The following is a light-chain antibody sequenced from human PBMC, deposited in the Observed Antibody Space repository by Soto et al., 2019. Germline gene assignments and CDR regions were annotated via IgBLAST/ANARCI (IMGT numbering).Light chain of an antibody. CDR2: AAS. CDR3: QQTYSTPYT. Sequence: DIQMTQSPSSLSASVADRVTITCRASQSTSSYLNWYQQKPGKAPKLLIYAASSLQSGVPSRFSGSGSGTEFTRTITSLQPEAFATYYCQQTYSTPYTFGQGTKLEIK. J-gene: IGKJ2*01. CDR1: QSTSSY. V-gene: IGKV1-39*01.